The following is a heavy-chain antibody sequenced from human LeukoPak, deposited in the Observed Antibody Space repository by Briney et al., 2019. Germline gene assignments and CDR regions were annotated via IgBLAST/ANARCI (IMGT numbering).Heavy chain of an antibody. D-gene: IGHD3-10*01. Sequence: GASVKVSCKASGYTFTSYDINWVRQATGQGLGWMGWMNPNSGNTGYAQKFQGRVTITRNTSISTAYMELSSLRSEDTAVYYCARGSLWFGESPGNYYYMDVWGKGTTVTVSS. CDR1: GYTFTSYD. V-gene: IGHV1-8*03. J-gene: IGHJ6*03. CDR3: ARGSLWFGESPGNYYYMDV. CDR2: MNPNSGNT.